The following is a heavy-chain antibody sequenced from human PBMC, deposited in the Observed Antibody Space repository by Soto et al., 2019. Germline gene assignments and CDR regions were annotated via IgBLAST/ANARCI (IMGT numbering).Heavy chain of an antibody. CDR3: ARAHKLSEVNWFDP. Sequence: SETLSLTCTVSGGSISSYYWSWIRQPPGKGLEWIGYIYYSGSTNYNPSLKSRVTISVDTSKNQFSLKLSSVTAADTAVYYCARAHKLSEVNWFDPWGQGTLVTVSS. CDR2: IYYSGST. D-gene: IGHD1-1*01. J-gene: IGHJ5*02. V-gene: IGHV4-59*08. CDR1: GGSISSYY.